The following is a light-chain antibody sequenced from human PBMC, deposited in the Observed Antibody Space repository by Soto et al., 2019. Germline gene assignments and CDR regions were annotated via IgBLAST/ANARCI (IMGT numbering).Light chain of an antibody. CDR3: EAYDKRLTAAV. Sequence: VLTQPPSVSGAPGQRVTISCSGTSSSIGAGYEVHWYHQLPGTAPKLVVSGNGNRPSGVPDRLPASKSGTSASLAITGLQAEDEGHYFCEAYDKRLTAAVFGTGTKVTVL. J-gene: IGLJ1*01. CDR1: SSSIGAGYE. CDR2: GNG. V-gene: IGLV1-40*01.